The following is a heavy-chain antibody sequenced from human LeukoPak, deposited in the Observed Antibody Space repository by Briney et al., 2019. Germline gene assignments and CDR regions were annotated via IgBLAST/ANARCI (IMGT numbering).Heavy chain of an antibody. V-gene: IGHV1-18*01. CDR3: ARVHVLRYFDWLSYFDY. J-gene: IGHJ4*02. CDR1: GYTFTSYG. CDR2: ISAYNGNT. D-gene: IGHD3-9*01. Sequence: ASVTVSCKASGYTFTSYGISGVRQAPGQGLEWMGWISAYNGNTNYAQKLQGRVTMTTDTSTSTAYMELRSLRSDDTAVYYCARVHVLRYFDWLSYFDYWGQGTLVTVSS.